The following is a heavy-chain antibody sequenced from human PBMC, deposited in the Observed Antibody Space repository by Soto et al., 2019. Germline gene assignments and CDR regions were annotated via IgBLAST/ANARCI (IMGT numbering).Heavy chain of an antibody. J-gene: IGHJ4*02. CDR3: ARVFRYDSSGCFDY. CDR2: IIPILGIA. D-gene: IGHD3-22*01. Sequence: QVQLVQSGAEVKKPGSSVKVSCKASGGTFSSYTIIWVRQAPGQGLEWMGRIIPILGIANYAQKFEGRVTIAADKSTSTAYMELSSLRSEDTAVYYCARVFRYDSSGCFDYWGPGTLVTVSS. CDR1: GGTFSSYT. V-gene: IGHV1-69*02.